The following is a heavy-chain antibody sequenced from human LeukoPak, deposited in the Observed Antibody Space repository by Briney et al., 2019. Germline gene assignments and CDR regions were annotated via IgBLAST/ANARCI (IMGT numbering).Heavy chain of an antibody. CDR3: AREFRAKVPTYYDSWSGHRWGKYYFDY. J-gene: IGHJ4*02. CDR1: GGSFSGYY. Sequence: PSETLSLTCAVYGGSFSGYYWSWIRQPPGKGLEWIGEINHSGSTNYNPSLKSRVTISVDTSKNQFSLRLSSVTAADTAVYYCAREFRAKVPTYYDSWSGHRWGKYYFDYWGQGTLVTVSS. V-gene: IGHV4-34*01. D-gene: IGHD3-3*01. CDR2: INHSGST.